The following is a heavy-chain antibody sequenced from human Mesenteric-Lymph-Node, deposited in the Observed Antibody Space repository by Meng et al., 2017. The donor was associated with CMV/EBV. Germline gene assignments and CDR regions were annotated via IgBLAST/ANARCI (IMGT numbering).Heavy chain of an antibody. CDR3: ARTSYSNYVYYYYGMDV. D-gene: IGHD4-11*01. Sequence: SLKISCAASGFTFDDYAMHWVRQAPGKGLEWVSGISWNSGSIGYADSVEGRFTISRDNAKNSLYLQMNSLRAEDTASYHCARTSYSNYVYYYYGMDVWGQGTTVTVSS. CDR2: ISWNSGSI. CDR1: GFTFDDYA. V-gene: IGHV3-9*01. J-gene: IGHJ6*02.